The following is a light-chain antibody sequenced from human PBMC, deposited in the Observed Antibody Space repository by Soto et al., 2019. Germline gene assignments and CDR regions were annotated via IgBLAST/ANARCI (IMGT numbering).Light chain of an antibody. CDR1: RSNIGNNY. CDR2: END. J-gene: IGLJ1*01. V-gene: IGLV1-51*02. Sequence: QSVLTQPPSVSAAPGQKVTISCSGSRSNIGNNYVSWYQQLPGTAPKLLIYENDKRPSGIPDRFSGSKSGTSATLGITGLQTGDEAVYFCGTWDSSLNTGEYVFGSRTKVTVL. CDR3: GTWDSSLNTGEYV.